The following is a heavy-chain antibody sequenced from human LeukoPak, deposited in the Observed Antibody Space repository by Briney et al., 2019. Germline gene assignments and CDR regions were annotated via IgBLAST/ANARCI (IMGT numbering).Heavy chain of an antibody. CDR3: ARVEQRDYYYYMDV. D-gene: IGHD5-24*01. J-gene: IGHJ6*03. CDR2: IYYSGST. V-gene: IGHV4-59*01. Sequence: SETLSLTCAAYRGSFSSYYGSWIRQPPGKGLEWIGYIYYSGSTNYNPSLKSRVTISVDTSKNQFSLKLSSVTAADTAVYYCARVEQRDYYYYMDVWGKGTTVTVSS. CDR1: RGSFSSYY.